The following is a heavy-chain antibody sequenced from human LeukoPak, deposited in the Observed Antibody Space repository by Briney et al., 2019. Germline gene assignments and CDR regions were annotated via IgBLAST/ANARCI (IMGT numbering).Heavy chain of an antibody. CDR3: ARGINMMIVAPGY. CDR2: VYSNNST. D-gene: IGHD3-22*01. V-gene: IGHV3-53*01. CDR1: GFTVSRNY. Sequence: GGSLRLSCAASGFTVSRNYMTWVRQAPGKGLEWVSAVYSNNSTYYADSVKGRFTISRDSSNNTLYLQMNSLRVEDTAIYYCARGINMMIVAPGYWGQGTLVTVSS. J-gene: IGHJ4*02.